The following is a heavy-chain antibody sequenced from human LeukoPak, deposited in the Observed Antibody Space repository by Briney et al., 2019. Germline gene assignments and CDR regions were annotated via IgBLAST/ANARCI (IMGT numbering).Heavy chain of an antibody. CDR1: GFTFSSYG. V-gene: IGHV3-33*01. Sequence: PGRSLTLSCAASGFTFSSYGMHWVRQAPGKGLGWVEVIWYDGSNKYYPDSVKGRFTISRDNSKNTLYLQMNSLRAEDTAVYYCARDGGNYDILTGYYLFDYWGQGTLVTVSS. J-gene: IGHJ4*02. CDR2: IWYDGSNK. CDR3: ARDGGNYDILTGYYLFDY. D-gene: IGHD3-9*01.